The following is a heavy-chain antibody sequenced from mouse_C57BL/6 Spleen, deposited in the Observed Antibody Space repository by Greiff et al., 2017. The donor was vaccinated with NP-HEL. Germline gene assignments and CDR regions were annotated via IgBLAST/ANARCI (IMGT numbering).Heavy chain of an antibody. CDR3: ARSFHYYGSYFDY. CDR2: IWSGGST. Sequence: VQGVESGPGLVQPSQSLSITCTVSGFSLTSYGVHWVRQSPGKGLEWLGVIWSGGSTDYNAAFISRLSISKDNSKSQVFFKMNSLQADDTAIYYCARSFHYYGSYFDYWGQGTTLTVSS. V-gene: IGHV2-2*01. D-gene: IGHD1-1*01. J-gene: IGHJ2*01. CDR1: GFSLTSYG.